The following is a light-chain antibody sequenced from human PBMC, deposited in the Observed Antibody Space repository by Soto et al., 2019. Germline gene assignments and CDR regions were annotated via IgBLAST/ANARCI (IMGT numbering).Light chain of an antibody. V-gene: IGKV1-5*03. CDR3: QQYNSYTWT. Sequence: DIQMTESPSTLSASVGDRFTITCRASQSISSWLAWYQQKPGKAPKLLIYKASSLESGVPSRLRGSGYGTELTITISSLKNDDFETYYCQQYNSYTWTFGHGTKVDIK. CDR2: KAS. J-gene: IGKJ1*01. CDR1: QSISSW.